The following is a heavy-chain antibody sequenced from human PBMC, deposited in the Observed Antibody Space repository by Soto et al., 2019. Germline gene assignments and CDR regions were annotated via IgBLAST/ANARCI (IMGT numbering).Heavy chain of an antibody. CDR2: IGSSGGYI. V-gene: IGHV3-21*01. Sequence: ESGGGRVKPGGSLRLSCAVSGFTFRSYSMNWVRQAPGKGLEWVSSIGSSGGYIYYADSVKGRFTISRDNAKNSLYLPMNSLRAEDTALYFCVRVGVVIPHLNWFDPWGQGTLVTVSS. D-gene: IGHD3-3*01. J-gene: IGHJ5*02. CDR1: GFTFRSYS. CDR3: VRVGVVIPHLNWFDP.